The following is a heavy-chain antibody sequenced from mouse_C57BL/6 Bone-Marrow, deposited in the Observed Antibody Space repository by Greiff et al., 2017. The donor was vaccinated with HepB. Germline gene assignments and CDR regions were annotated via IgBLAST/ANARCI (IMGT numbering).Heavy chain of an antibody. CDR3: APTMPYGDY. D-gene: IGHD2-10*01. CDR2: INPNNGGT. CDR1: GYTFTDYY. Sequence: EVQLRQSGPELVKPGASVKISCKASGYTFTDYYMNWVKQSHGKSLEWIGDINPNNGGTSYNQKFKGKATLTVDKSSSTAYMELRSLTSEDSAVYYCAPTMPYGDYWGQGTTLTVSS. V-gene: IGHV1-26*01. J-gene: IGHJ2*01.